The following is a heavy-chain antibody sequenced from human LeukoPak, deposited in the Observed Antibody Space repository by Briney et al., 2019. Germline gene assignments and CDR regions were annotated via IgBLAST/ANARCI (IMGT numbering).Heavy chain of an antibody. D-gene: IGHD4-17*01. J-gene: IGHJ6*04. V-gene: IGHV1-3*01. Sequence: ASVKVSCKASGYTFTSYVIHWVRQAPGQSLEWMGWINGGNGNTRYSQTSQGRVTLTRDTSANTAYMELSSLRSEDTAVYYCAKDKWVTTDGMDVWGRGTTVTVSS. CDR1: GYTFTSYV. CDR2: INGGNGNT. CDR3: AKDKWVTTDGMDV.